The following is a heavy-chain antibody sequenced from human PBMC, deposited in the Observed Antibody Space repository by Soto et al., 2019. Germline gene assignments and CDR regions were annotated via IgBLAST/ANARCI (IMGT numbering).Heavy chain of an antibody. J-gene: IGHJ4*02. CDR2: IYSGGRN. V-gene: IGHV4-4*07. CDR3: ARDSGGYFDWLSHGFDY. CDR1: GGSISSFY. D-gene: IGHD3-9*01. Sequence: SETLSLTCTVSGGSISSFYWSWIRQPAGKGLEWIGRIYSGGRNNYNPSLKSRVTMSVDTSKNQFSLRLSSVTAADTAMYYCARDSGGYFDWLSHGFDYWGQGTLVTVSS.